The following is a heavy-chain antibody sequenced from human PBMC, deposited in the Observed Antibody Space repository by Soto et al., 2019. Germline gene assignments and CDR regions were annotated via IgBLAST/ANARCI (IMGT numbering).Heavy chain of an antibody. CDR3: ARDLVLVAATLYSYGMDV. D-gene: IGHD2-15*01. J-gene: IGHJ6*01. CDR2: INPNSGGT. V-gene: IGHV1-2*02. Sequence: ASSVKVSFKASRYTFTCYYMHWVRQAPGQGLEWMGWINPNSGGTNYAQKFQGRVTMTRDTSISTAYLELSRLRSDDTAVYYCARDLVLVAATLYSYGMDVWGQGTTVTVSS. CDR1: RYTFTCYY.